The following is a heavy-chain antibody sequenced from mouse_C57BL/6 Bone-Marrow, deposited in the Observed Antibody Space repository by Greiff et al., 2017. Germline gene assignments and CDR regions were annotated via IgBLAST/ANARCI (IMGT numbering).Heavy chain of an antibody. CDR3: ARFDGYYLRLDY. Sequence: QVQLQQSGAELVRPGPSVKMSCKASGYPFTNYWLGWAKPRPGHGLEWLGDIYPGGGYTNYNENFKGKATLTADKSSSTAYMQVSSLTSEDSAIYYCARFDGYYLRLDYWGQGTSVTVSS. J-gene: IGHJ4*01. CDR1: GYPFTNYW. CDR2: IYPGGGYT. V-gene: IGHV1-63*01. D-gene: IGHD2-3*01.